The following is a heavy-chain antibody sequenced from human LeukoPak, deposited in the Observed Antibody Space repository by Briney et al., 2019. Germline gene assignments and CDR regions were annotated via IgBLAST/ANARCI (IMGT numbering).Heavy chain of an antibody. CDR1: GSSISSYY. CDR3: ARTRLSTSSADP. D-gene: IGHD6-6*01. J-gene: IGHJ5*02. Sequence: SETLSLTCSISGSSISSYYWSWIRQPPGEGLEWIGYIYYSGSTSYNPSLKSRVTISVDTSKNQFSLKLSSVTAADTAVYYCARTRLSTSSADPWGQGILVTVSS. CDR2: IYYSGST. V-gene: IGHV4-59*01.